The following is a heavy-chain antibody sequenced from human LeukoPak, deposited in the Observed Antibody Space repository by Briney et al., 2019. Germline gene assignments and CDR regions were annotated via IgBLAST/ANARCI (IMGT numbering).Heavy chain of an antibody. D-gene: IGHD3-22*01. J-gene: IGHJ4*02. CDR2: ISSSGST. CDR3: ARGPSCYDSGYFDY. Sequence: SETLSLTCTVSGDSISSGDYYWSWIRQPAGKGLEWIGRISSSGSTNYNPSLKSRVTISVDTSKNQFSLKLSSVTAADTAVYFCARGPSCYDSGYFDYWGQGTLVTVSS. V-gene: IGHV4-61*02. CDR1: GDSISSGDYY.